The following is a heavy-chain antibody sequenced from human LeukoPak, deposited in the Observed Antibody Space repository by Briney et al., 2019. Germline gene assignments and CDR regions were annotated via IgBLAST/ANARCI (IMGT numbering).Heavy chain of an antibody. CDR3: ARGPHVLRYFDWLLRYYFDY. CDR2: IYYSGCT. Sequence: PSRTLSLTCTVSGGSISSGDYYWSWIRQPPGKGLEWIGYIYYSGCTYYNPSLKSRVTISVDTSKNQFSLKLSSVTAADTAVYYCARGPHVLRYFDWLLRYYFDYWGQGTLVTVSS. CDR1: GGSISSGDYY. J-gene: IGHJ4*02. V-gene: IGHV4-30-4*01. D-gene: IGHD3-9*01.